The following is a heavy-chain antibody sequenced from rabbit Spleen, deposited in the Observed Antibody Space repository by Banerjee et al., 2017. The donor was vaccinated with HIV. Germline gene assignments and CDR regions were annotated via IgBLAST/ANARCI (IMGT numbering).Heavy chain of an antibody. D-gene: IGHD4-1*01. CDR3: ARAIVPWLGLTRLDL. J-gene: IGHJ3*01. Sequence: EQLVESGGGLVQPGGSLKVSCKVSGFDIKRYGVTWVRQAPGKGLEWIGIIYATFDTTYYASWVNGRFTISSDNAQSTVDLKMTSLTAADTATYFCARAIVPWLGLTRLDLWGPGTLVTVS. CDR1: GFDIKRYG. CDR2: IYATFDTT. V-gene: IGHV1S21*01.